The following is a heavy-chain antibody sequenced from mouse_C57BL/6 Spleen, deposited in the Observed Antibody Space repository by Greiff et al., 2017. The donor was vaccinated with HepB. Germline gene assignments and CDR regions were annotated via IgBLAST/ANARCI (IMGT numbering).Heavy chain of an antibody. Sequence: QVQLQQPGAELVKPGASVKLSCKASGYTFTSYWITWVKQRPGQGLEWIGDIYPGSGSTNYNEKFKSKATLTVDTSSSTAYMQLSSLTSEDSAVYYCASEGDGSEVYFDYWGQGTTLTVSS. V-gene: IGHV1-55*01. J-gene: IGHJ2*01. CDR3: ASEGDGSEVYFDY. CDR1: GYTFTSYW. D-gene: IGHD1-1*01. CDR2: IYPGSGST.